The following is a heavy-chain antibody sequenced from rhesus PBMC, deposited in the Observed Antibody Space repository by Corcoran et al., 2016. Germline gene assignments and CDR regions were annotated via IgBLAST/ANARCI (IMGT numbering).Heavy chain of an antibody. CDR1: GFSISTTGTG. V-gene: IGHV2-95*01. CDR2: IYWNDSK. Sequence: QVTLKESGPALVKPTQTLTLTCTFSGFSISTTGTGVGWILQPPGKSLEWLASIYWNDSKYYSTSLKSRLTISKDTSKNHVVLTMTNMDPVDTATYYCARVDIAGTTFGDYWGQRVLVTVSS. D-gene: IGHD1-20*01. J-gene: IGHJ4*01. CDR3: ARVDIAGTTFGDY.